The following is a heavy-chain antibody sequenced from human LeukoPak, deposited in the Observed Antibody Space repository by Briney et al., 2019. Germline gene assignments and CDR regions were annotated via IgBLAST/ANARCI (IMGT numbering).Heavy chain of an antibody. Sequence: PGGSLRLSCAASGFTFSSYGMHWVRQAPGKGLEWVAFIRYDGSNKYYADSVKGRFTISRDNSKNTLYLQMNSLRAEDTAVYYCARDPEATVTTSHYYYGMDVWGQGTTVTVSS. J-gene: IGHJ6*02. CDR3: ARDPEATVTTSHYYYGMDV. CDR1: GFTFSSYG. CDR2: IRYDGSNK. V-gene: IGHV3-30*02. D-gene: IGHD4-17*01.